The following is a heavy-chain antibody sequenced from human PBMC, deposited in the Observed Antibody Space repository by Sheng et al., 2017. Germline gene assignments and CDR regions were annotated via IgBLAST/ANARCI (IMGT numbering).Heavy chain of an antibody. CDR3: ARERYNYGQGGIGYYYNGLDV. D-gene: IGHD5-18*01. J-gene: IGHJ6*02. CDR2: ISGDGSTT. V-gene: IGHV3-74*01. Sequence: ELQLVESGGGLVQPGGSLRLSCAASGFTFSHYWMQIHWVRQAPGKGLAWVSRISGDGSTTTYGDSVKGRFTISRDNAKNTLYLQMNSLRAEDTAVYYCARERYNYGQGGIGYYYNGLDVWGQGTTVTVSS. CDR1: GFTFSHYW.